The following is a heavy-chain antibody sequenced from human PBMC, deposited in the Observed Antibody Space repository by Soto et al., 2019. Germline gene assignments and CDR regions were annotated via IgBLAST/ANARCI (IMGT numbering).Heavy chain of an antibody. CDR1: GFIFSNYA. Sequence: GGSLRLSCAASGFIFSNYAMSWVRQAPGKGLEWVSFISGSGSTTYYADSVKGRFTISRGNSKNMLYVQMNSLRAEDAAGYYCVREASSTGLHLDHWGRGTLVTLAS. J-gene: IGHJ4*02. CDR3: VREASSTGLHLDH. D-gene: IGHD6-6*01. CDR2: ISGSGSTT. V-gene: IGHV3-23*01.